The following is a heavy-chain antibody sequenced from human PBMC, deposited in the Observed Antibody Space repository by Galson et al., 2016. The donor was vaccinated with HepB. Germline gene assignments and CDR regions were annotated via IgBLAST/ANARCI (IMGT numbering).Heavy chain of an antibody. CDR3: ARLITQYCTASACTSHDLNWFDS. V-gene: IGHV4-4*02. CDR1: SGSVSVADW. CDR2: IYQKGMT. D-gene: IGHD2-8*02. J-gene: IGHJ5*01. Sequence: SETLSLTCTVSSGSVSVADWWCWVRQPPGRGLEWLGEIYQKGMTNYNQTLKSRMSISLDNSNRHFSLRTTSVTATDTAVYYCARLITQYCTASACTSHDLNWFDSWGPGALVIVSS.